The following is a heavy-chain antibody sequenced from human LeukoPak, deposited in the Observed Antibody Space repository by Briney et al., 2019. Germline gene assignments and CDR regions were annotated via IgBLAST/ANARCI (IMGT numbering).Heavy chain of an antibody. Sequence: GGSLRLSCAASGFTFSSYAMHWVRQAPGKGLEYVSAISSNGGSTYYANSVKGRFTISRDNSKNTLYLQMGSLRAEDMAVYYCARELSYGYYFDYWGQGTLVTVSS. CDR2: ISSNGGST. CDR1: GFTFSSYA. J-gene: IGHJ4*02. V-gene: IGHV3-64*01. CDR3: ARELSYGYYFDY. D-gene: IGHD5-18*01.